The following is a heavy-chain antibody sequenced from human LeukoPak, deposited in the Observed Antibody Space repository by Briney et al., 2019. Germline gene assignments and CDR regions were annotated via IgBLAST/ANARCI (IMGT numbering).Heavy chain of an antibody. D-gene: IGHD2-15*01. CDR2: IISSGSAT. Sequence: GGSLRLSCAASGFTFSDYYMSWIRQAPGKGLEWVSYIISSGSATYYADSVKGRFTISRDNAKNSLYLQMNSLRAEDTAVYHCAKRPICSGGSCPFDYWGQGILVTVSS. V-gene: IGHV3-11*01. CDR1: GFTFSDYY. J-gene: IGHJ4*02. CDR3: AKRPICSGGSCPFDY.